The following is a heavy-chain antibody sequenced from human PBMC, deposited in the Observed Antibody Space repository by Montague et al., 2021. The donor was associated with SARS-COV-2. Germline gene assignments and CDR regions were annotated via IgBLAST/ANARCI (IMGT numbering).Heavy chain of an antibody. CDR3: ARANGYYFDY. Sequence: SETRSLTCAVYGGSFSGYYWSWIRQPPGKGLEWIGEINHSGSTNYNPSLKSRVTISVDTSKNQFSLKLSSVTAADTAGYYCARANGYYFDYWGQGTLVTASS. CDR2: INHSGST. V-gene: IGHV4-34*01. D-gene: IGHD2-8*01. CDR1: GGSFSGYY. J-gene: IGHJ4*02.